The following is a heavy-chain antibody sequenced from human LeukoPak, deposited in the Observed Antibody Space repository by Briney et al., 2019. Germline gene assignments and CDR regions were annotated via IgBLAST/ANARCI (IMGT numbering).Heavy chain of an antibody. D-gene: IGHD3-10*01. V-gene: IGHV4-59*01. Sequence: SETLSLTCTVSGGSISSYYWSWIQQPPGKGLEWIGYIYYSGSTNYNPSLKSRVTISVDTSKNQFSLKLSSVTAADTAVYYCTRLHYYGSGSQDYWGQGTLVTVSS. CDR3: TRLHYYGSGSQDY. CDR2: IYYSGST. J-gene: IGHJ4*02. CDR1: GGSISSYY.